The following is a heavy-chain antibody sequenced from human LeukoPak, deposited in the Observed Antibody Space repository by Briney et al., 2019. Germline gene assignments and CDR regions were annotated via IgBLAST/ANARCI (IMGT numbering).Heavy chain of an antibody. CDR1: GFTFSCCA. CDR2: VSANGGTT. D-gene: IGHD6-19*01. Sequence: GGSLRLSCAASGFTFSCCAMHWVRQAPGKGLEWVSAVSANGGTTHYADSVKGRFTTSRDNSKNTLSLQMNSLRAEDTAFYYCAKGYSTGWYTVDYWGQGTLVTVSS. V-gene: IGHV3-23*01. CDR3: AKGYSTGWYTVDY. J-gene: IGHJ4*02.